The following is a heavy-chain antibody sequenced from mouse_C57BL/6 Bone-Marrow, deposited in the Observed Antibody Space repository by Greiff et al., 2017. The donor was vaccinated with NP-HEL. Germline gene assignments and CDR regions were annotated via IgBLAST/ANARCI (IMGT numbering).Heavy chain of an antibody. CDR1: GYTFTDYE. J-gene: IGHJ3*01. CDR2: IDPETGGT. CDR3: TRWDDGYPAWFAY. V-gene: IGHV1-15*01. D-gene: IGHD2-3*01. Sequence: QVQLQQSGAELVRPGASVTLSCKASGYTFTDYEMHWVKQTPVHGLEWIGAIDPETGGTAYTQKFKGKAILTADKSSSTAYMELRSLTSEDSAVYYCTRWDDGYPAWFAYWGQGTLVTVSA.